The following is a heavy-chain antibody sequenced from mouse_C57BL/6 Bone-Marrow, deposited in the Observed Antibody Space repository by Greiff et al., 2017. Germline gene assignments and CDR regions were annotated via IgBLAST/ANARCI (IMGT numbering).Heavy chain of an antibody. CDR2: IYPRDGST. D-gene: IGHD1-1*01. J-gene: IGHJ2*01. V-gene: IGHV1-85*01. Sequence: QVQLQHSGPELVKPGASVKLSCKASGYTFTSYDINWVKQRPGQGLEWIGWIYPRDGSTKYNEKFKGKATLTVDPSSSTAYMELHSLTSEDSAVYFCAREGYYYGSSYAYWGQGTTLTVSS. CDR1: GYTFTSYD. CDR3: AREGYYYGSSYAY.